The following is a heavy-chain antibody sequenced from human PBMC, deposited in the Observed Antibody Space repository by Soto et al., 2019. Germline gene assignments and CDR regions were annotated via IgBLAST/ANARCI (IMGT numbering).Heavy chain of an antibody. CDR2: IYYSGST. D-gene: IGHD3-22*01. V-gene: IGHV4-31*03. J-gene: IGHJ4*02. CDR1: GGSISSGGYY. CDR3: ARDKYYYDSSGQTHYFDY. Sequence: SENLSLTCTVSGGSISSGGYYWSWIRQHPGKGLEWIGYIYYSGSTYYNPSLKSRVTISVDTSKNQFSLKLSSVTAADTAVYYCARDKYYYDSSGQTHYFDYWGQGTLVTVSS.